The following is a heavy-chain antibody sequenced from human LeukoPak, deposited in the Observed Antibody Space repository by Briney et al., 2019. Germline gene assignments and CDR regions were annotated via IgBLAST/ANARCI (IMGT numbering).Heavy chain of an antibody. CDR3: ARFRSGSYYNCWFDP. J-gene: IGHJ5*02. V-gene: IGHV4-39*01. Sequence: SETLSLTCTVSGGSISSSSYYWGWIRQPPGKGLEWIGSIYYSGSTYYNPSLKSRVTISVDTSKNQFSLKLSSVTAADTAVYYCARFRSGSYYNCWFDPWGQGTLVTVSS. CDR1: GGSISSSSYY. D-gene: IGHD3-10*01. CDR2: IYYSGST.